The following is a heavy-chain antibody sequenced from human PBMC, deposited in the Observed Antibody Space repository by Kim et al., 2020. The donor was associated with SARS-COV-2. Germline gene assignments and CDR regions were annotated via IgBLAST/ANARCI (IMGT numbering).Heavy chain of an antibody. Sequence: GGSLRLSCAASGFTFSSYGMHWVRQAPGKGLEWVAVIWYDGSNKYYADSVKGRFTISRDNSKNTLYLQMNSLRAEDTAVYYCAVLSVATDVWGQGTTVTVSS. CDR2: IWYDGSNK. D-gene: IGHD5-12*01. CDR3: AVLSVATDV. V-gene: IGHV3-33*01. J-gene: IGHJ6*02. CDR1: GFTFSSYG.